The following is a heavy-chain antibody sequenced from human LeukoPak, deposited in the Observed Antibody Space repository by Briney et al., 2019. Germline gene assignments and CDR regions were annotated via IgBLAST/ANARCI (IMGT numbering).Heavy chain of an antibody. CDR3: ALNSGSGSYYYFDY. D-gene: IGHD1-26*01. Sequence: GGSLRLSCAASGFTFSSYGMHWVRQAPGKGLERVAVISYDGSNKYYADSVKGRFTISRDNSKNTLYLQMNSLRAEDTAVYYCALNSGSGSYYYFDYWGQGTLVTVSS. CDR1: GFTFSSYG. CDR2: ISYDGSNK. V-gene: IGHV3-30*03. J-gene: IGHJ4*02.